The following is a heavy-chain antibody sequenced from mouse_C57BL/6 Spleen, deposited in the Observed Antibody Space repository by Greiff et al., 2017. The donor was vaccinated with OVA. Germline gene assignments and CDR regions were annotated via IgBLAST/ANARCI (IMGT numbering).Heavy chain of an antibody. J-gene: IGHJ2*01. CDR1: GYTFTSYG. D-gene: IGHD3-2*02. V-gene: IGHV1-81*01. Sequence: VQLQQSGAELARPGASVKLSCKASGYTFTSYGISWVKQRTGQGLEGIGEIYPRSGNTYYNEKFKGKATLTADKSSSTAYMELRSLTSEDSAVYFCAGGGPAQAPFDYWGKGTTLTVSS. CDR3: AGGGPAQAPFDY. CDR2: IYPRSGNT.